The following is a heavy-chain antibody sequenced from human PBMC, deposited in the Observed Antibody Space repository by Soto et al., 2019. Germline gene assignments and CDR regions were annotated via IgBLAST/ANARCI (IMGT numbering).Heavy chain of an antibody. CDR2: ISGSGGST. V-gene: IGHV3-23*01. Sequence: PGGSLRLSCAASGFTFSSYAMSWVRQAPGKGLEWVSAISGSGGSTYYADSVKGRFTISRDNSKNTLYLQTNSLRAEDTAVYYCAKGSGSYYAFDIWGQGTMVTVSS. CDR1: GFTFSSYA. D-gene: IGHD1-26*01. CDR3: AKGSGSYYAFDI. J-gene: IGHJ3*02.